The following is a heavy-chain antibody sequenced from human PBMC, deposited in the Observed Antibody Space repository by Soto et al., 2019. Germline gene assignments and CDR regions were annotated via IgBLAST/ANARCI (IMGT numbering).Heavy chain of an antibody. Sequence: QVQLVQSGAEVKKPGSSVKVSCKTSGVSFNNNGIGWVRQAPGHGLEWMGGVSPPFRTSNYARKFQGRISITADASTGTVNMELRSLTSEDTAQYYCARVLYYGSGSYSRYGMDVWGQGTTVTVSS. V-gene: IGHV1-69*01. J-gene: IGHJ6*02. CDR1: GVSFNNNG. CDR2: VSPPFRTS. D-gene: IGHD3-10*01. CDR3: ARVLYYGSGSYSRYGMDV.